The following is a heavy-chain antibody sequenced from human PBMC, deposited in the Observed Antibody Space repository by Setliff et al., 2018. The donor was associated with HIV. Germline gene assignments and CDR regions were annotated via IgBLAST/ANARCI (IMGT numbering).Heavy chain of an antibody. CDR2: IIPILGIA. D-gene: IGHD6-19*01. CDR1: GGTFSSYA. Sequence: SVKVSCKASGGTFSSYAISWVRQAPGQGLEWMGGIIPILGIANCAQKFQGRVTITADKSTSTAYMELSSLRSEDTAVYYCARAVSGWYARKPSFDYWGQGTLVTVSS. V-gene: IGHV1-69*10. CDR3: ARAVSGWYARKPSFDY. J-gene: IGHJ4*02.